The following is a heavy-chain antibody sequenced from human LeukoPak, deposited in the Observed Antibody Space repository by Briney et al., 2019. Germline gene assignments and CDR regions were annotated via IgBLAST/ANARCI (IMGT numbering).Heavy chain of an antibody. CDR1: GFTVSSNY. Sequence: PGGSLRLSCAASGFTVSSNYMSWVRQAPGKGLEWVSVIYSGGSTYCADSVKGRFTISRDNSKNTLYLQMNSLRAEDTAVYYCARDPSTPGIAVASYDAFDIWGQGTMVTVSS. CDR3: ARDPSTPGIAVASYDAFDI. V-gene: IGHV3-66*02. J-gene: IGHJ3*02. D-gene: IGHD6-19*01. CDR2: IYSGGST.